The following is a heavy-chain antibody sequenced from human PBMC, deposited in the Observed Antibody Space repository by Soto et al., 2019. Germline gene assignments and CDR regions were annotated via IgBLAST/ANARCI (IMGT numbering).Heavy chain of an antibody. J-gene: IGHJ4*02. D-gene: IGHD2-8*01. Sequence: VQLQESGPGLVKPSETPSLTCTVSGTSISSYYWSWIRQPPGKGLEWIANIHYSGTTNYNPSLARRVTLSVDTPKNQFSLKMTSVTAADRAMYFCARYNSYAIDYWGRGTLVTVSS. V-gene: IGHV4-59*01. CDR3: ARYNSYAIDY. CDR2: IHYSGTT. CDR1: GTSISSYY.